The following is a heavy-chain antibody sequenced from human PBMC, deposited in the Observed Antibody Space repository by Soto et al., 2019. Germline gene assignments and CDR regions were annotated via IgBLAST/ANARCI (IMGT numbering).Heavy chain of an antibody. D-gene: IGHD3-3*01. Sequence: QVQLVQSGAEVKKPGASVKVSCKASGYTFTSYGISWVRQAPGQGLEWMGWISAYNGNTNYAQKLQGRVTMPTDTSASTAYMELRSLRSDYTAVYYCARDRERITIVGVVSLPDYWGQGTLVTVSS. J-gene: IGHJ4*02. CDR2: ISAYNGNT. V-gene: IGHV1-18*01. CDR3: ARDRERITIVGVVSLPDY. CDR1: GYTFTSYG.